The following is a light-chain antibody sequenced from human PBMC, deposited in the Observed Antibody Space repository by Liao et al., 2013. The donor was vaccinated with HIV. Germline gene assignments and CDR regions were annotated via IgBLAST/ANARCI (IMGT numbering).Light chain of an antibody. CDR1: KLGDKS. CDR2: QDT. CDR3: QAWDSTIAVV. Sequence: SYELTQTPSVSVSPGQTASITCSGDKLGDKSTSWYQKKPGHSPVLVIYQDTKRPSGIPERFSGSNSGNTATLTISGTQAMDEADYYCQAWDSTIAVVFGGGTKLTVL. V-gene: IGLV3-1*01. J-gene: IGLJ2*01.